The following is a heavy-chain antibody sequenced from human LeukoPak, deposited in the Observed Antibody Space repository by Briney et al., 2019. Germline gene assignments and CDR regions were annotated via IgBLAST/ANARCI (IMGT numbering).Heavy chain of an antibody. V-gene: IGHV3-23*01. Sequence: GGSLRLSCVASGFTFKSYGMTWVRQVPGKGLEWLSSITGAGTSTKYADSVDGRFTISRDNSKNTLSLQMTGLRAEDTAVYYCARKVAVAMDLDYWGQGTLVTVSS. CDR3: ARKVAVAMDLDY. J-gene: IGHJ4*02. D-gene: IGHD5-18*01. CDR2: ITGAGTST. CDR1: GFTFKSYG.